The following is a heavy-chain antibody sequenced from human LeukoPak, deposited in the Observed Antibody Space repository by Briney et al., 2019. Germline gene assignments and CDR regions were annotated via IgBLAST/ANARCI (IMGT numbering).Heavy chain of an antibody. CDR3: AREFPTKYCSSTSCYLRGGHMDV. Sequence: ASVKVSCKASGYTFTSYDINWVRQATGQGLEWMGWMNPNSGNTGYAQKFEGRDNMTRNTSIRTAYVELSSLRSEDTDVYYCAREFPTKYCSSTSCYLRGGHMDVWGKGTTVTVSS. CDR1: GYTFTSYD. J-gene: IGHJ6*03. V-gene: IGHV1-8*01. D-gene: IGHD2-2*01. CDR2: MNPNSGNT.